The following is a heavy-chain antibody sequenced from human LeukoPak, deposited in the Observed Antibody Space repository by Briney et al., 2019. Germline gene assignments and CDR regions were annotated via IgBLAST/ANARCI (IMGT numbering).Heavy chain of an antibody. D-gene: IGHD5-24*01. Sequence: ASVKVSCKASGYSFTGYYIHWVRRAPGQGLAWMGWINPYSGDTTYAQKFQGRLTLTRDTSISTAYLQWSSLKASDTAMYYCARSRDGYNWRPLGYWGQGTLVTVSS. J-gene: IGHJ4*02. CDR3: ARSRDGYNWRPLGY. CDR1: GYSFTGYY. CDR2: INPYSGDT. V-gene: IGHV1-2*02.